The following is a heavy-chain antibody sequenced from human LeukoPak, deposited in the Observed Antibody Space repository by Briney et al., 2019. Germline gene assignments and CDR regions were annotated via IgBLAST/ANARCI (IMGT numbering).Heavy chain of an antibody. Sequence: PGRSLRLSCAASGFTFSSYGMHWVRQAPGKGLEWVAVIWYDGSNKYYADSVKGRFTISRDNSKNTLYLQMNSLRAEDTAVYYCARDGRGWHYYFDYWGQGTLVTVSS. CDR2: IWYDGSNK. CDR1: GFTFSSYG. CDR3: ARDGRGWHYYFDY. V-gene: IGHV3-33*01. J-gene: IGHJ4*02. D-gene: IGHD6-19*01.